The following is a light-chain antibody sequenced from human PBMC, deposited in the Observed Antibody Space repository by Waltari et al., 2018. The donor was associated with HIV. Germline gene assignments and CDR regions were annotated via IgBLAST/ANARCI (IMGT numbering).Light chain of an antibody. V-gene: IGLV1-47*01. CDR1: SSNLGSNY. Sequence: QSVLTQPPSASGTPGQRVTISCSGSSSNLGSNYVYWYQQLPGTAPKLLIYRNNQRPSGVPDRFSGSKSGTSASLAISGLRSEDEADYYCAAWDDSLSGVFGGGTKLTVL. J-gene: IGLJ3*02. CDR2: RNN. CDR3: AAWDDSLSGV.